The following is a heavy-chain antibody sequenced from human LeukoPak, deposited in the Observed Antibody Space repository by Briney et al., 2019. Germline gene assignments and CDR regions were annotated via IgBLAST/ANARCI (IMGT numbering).Heavy chain of an antibody. Sequence: SETLSLTCTVSGGSISSYYWSWIRQPPGKGLEWIGYIYYSGSTYYNPSLKSRVTISVDTSKNQFSLKLSSVTAADTAVYYCARAPNDYGDLYYFDYWGQGTLVTVSS. D-gene: IGHD4-17*01. CDR3: ARAPNDYGDLYYFDY. CDR2: IYYSGST. CDR1: GGSISSYY. J-gene: IGHJ4*02. V-gene: IGHV4-59*12.